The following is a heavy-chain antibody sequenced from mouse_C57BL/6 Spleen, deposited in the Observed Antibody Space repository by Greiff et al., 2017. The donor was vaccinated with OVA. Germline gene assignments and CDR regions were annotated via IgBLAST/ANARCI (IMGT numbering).Heavy chain of an antibody. Sequence: EVQLQESGAELVKPGASVKLSCTASGFNITDYYMHWVKQRPEQGLEWIGRIDPEDGETNYAPKFPGKATITADTSSTTAYLQLSSLTSEDTAVYYCARAYGNYDRYYAMDYWGQGTSVTVSS. D-gene: IGHD2-1*01. J-gene: IGHJ4*01. CDR2: IDPEDGET. V-gene: IGHV14-2*01. CDR3: ARAYGNYDRYYAMDY. CDR1: GFNITDYY.